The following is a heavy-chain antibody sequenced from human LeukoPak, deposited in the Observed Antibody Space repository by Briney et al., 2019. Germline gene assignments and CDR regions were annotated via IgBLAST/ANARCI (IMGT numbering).Heavy chain of an antibody. CDR3: ARPSQYGSGTDYYFDS. V-gene: IGHV3-73*01. J-gene: IGHJ4*02. Sequence: GGSLKLSCAASGFMFSDSPMHWVRQASGKGLEWVGHIRTKANNYATIYAASVEGRFTISRDDSKNTAYLQMNSLKTEDTAVYYCARPSQYGSGTDYYFDSWGQGTLVTVSS. CDR1: GFMFSDSP. CDR2: IRTKANNYAT. D-gene: IGHD3-10*01.